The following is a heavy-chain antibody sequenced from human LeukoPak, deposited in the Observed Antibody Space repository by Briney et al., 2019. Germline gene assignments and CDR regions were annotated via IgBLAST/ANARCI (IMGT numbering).Heavy chain of an antibody. CDR2: INHSGST. CDR1: GGSFSGYY. Sequence: SETLSLTCAVYGGSFSGYYWSWIRQPPGKGLEWIGEINHSGSTNYNPSLKSRVTISVDTSKNQFSLKLSSVTAADTAVYYCARDRSNNWFDPWGQGTLVTVSS. CDR3: ARDRSNNWFDP. J-gene: IGHJ5*02. V-gene: IGHV4-34*01.